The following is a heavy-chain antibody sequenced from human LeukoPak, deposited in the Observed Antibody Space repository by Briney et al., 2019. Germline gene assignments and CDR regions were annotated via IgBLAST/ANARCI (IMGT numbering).Heavy chain of an antibody. D-gene: IGHD2-8*01. CDR1: GYSENFYG. CDR2: ISAQHGQT. Sequence: ASVKVSCKTSGYSENFYGITWVRQVAGQGLEWMGWISAQHGQTEYAPNSQDRVTMTTDTYTNTAYMELRSLRSDDTAVYYCAGSLGYCTSNVCYLKYWGQGTLVTVSS. J-gene: IGHJ4*02. CDR3: AGSLGYCTSNVCYLKY. V-gene: IGHV1-18*01.